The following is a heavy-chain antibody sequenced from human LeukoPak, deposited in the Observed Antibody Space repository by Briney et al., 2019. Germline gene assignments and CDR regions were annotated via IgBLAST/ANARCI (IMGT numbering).Heavy chain of an antibody. CDR3: ATSSGAPGNM. V-gene: IGHV3-7*03. CDR1: GVYW. Sequence: GGSLRLSCAVSGVYWMSWVRQAPGKGLEWVANINQDGSVIYYVDSVKGRFTISRDNAKNSLYLQMNSLRAQDTGLYYCATSSGAPGNMWGRGALVTVS. CDR2: INQDGSVI. D-gene: IGHD2-8*02. J-gene: IGHJ4*02.